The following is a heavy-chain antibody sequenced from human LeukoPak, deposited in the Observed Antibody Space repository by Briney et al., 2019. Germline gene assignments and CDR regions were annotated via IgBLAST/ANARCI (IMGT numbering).Heavy chain of an antibody. D-gene: IGHD5-24*01. CDR1: GGSISSSSYY. Sequence: PSETLSLTCTVSGGSISSSSYYWGWIRQPPGTGLEWIGSIYYSGSTYYNPSLKSRVTISVDTSKNQFSLKLSSVTAADTAVYYCARHAPPNRWLQSKSSFDYWGQGTLVTVSS. CDR2: IYYSGST. V-gene: IGHV4-39*01. J-gene: IGHJ4*02. CDR3: ARHAPPNRWLQSKSSFDY.